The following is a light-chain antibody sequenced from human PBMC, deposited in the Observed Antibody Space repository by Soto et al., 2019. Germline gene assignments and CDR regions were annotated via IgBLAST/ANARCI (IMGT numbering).Light chain of an antibody. J-gene: IGKJ1*01. Sequence: DVQMNQYPSTLSASVGDRVTITFRASQSIRNWLAWYQQKPGKVPKLLIYDASSLASGVPSRFSGSGSGTEFTLTISSLQPDDFATYYCQQYNSYWTFAQGTKVDIK. CDR3: QQYNSYWT. CDR2: DAS. CDR1: QSIRNW. V-gene: IGKV1-5*01.